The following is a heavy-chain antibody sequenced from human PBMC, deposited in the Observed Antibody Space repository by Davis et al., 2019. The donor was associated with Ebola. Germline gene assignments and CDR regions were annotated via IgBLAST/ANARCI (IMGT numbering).Heavy chain of an antibody. CDR3: AKIAVTGNWYFDL. Sequence: ESLKISCVASGFTFSNHGMSWVRQAPGKGPEWVSSISNNGGLTYYADSVKGRFTVSRDNSENTLFLQMNSLRSEDTALYYCAKIAVTGNWYFDLWGRGTLVTVSS. CDR2: ISNNGGLT. J-gene: IGHJ2*01. D-gene: IGHD6-19*01. V-gene: IGHV3-23*01. CDR1: GFTFSNHG.